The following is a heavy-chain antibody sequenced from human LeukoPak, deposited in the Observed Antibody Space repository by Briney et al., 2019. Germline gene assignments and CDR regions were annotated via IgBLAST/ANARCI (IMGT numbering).Heavy chain of an antibody. D-gene: IGHD4-11*01. CDR2: INPSGGST. V-gene: IGHV1-46*01. CDR3: ARGSDYSNYISYY. J-gene: IGHJ4*02. CDR1: GYTFTNYG. Sequence: ASVKVSCKASGYTFTNYGITWVRQAPGQGLEWMGIINPSGGSTSYAQKFQGRVTMTRDMSTGTDYMELSSLRSEDTAVYYCARGSDYSNYISYYWGQGTLVTVSS.